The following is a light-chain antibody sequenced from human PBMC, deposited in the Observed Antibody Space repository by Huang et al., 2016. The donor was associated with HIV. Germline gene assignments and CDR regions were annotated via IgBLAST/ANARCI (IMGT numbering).Light chain of an antibody. CDR3: QQRSDWPPT. Sequence: EIVLAQSPVTLSLSPGERATLACRASQSVSVYLAWYQQKAGQPPRLLIYNASNRATGIPAMFRGSGSGTDFTLTISSLEPEDFAVYYCQQRSDWPPTFGRGTKVEIK. CDR1: QSVSVY. V-gene: IGKV3-11*01. CDR2: NAS. J-gene: IGKJ1*01.